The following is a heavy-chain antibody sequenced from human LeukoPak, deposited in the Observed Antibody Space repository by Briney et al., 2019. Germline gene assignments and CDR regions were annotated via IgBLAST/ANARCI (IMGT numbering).Heavy chain of an antibody. Sequence: GGSLRLSCAASGFTVSSNYMSWVRQAPGKGLEWVSVIYSSGSTYYADSVKGRFTISRDNSKNTLYLQMNSLRAEDTAVYYCAKNTATAYYYYYYMDVWGKGTTVTVSS. V-gene: IGHV3-66*02. D-gene: IGHD5-18*01. CDR1: GFTVSSNY. J-gene: IGHJ6*03. CDR2: IYSSGST. CDR3: AKNTATAYYYYYYMDV.